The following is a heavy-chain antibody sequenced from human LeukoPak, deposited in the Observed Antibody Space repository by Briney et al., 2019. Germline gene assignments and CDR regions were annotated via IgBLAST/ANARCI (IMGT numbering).Heavy chain of an antibody. CDR1: GVSIRSYY. V-gene: IGHV4-59*01. Sequence: SSETLSLTCTVSGVSIRSYYWSWIRQSPGKGLEWIGHISNSGTTNYNPSLKNRVTISVDTSGNQFSLKLTSVTAADTAVYYCARTPTGDRVIDYWGQGTLVTASS. CDR3: ARTPTGDRVIDY. CDR2: ISNSGTT. J-gene: IGHJ4*02. D-gene: IGHD1-1*01.